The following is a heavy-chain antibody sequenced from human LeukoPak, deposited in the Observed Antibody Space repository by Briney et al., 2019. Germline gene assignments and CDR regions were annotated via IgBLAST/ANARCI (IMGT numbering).Heavy chain of an antibody. Sequence: GGSLRLSCAASGFTFSNYGMHWVRQAPGKGLEWVSAMSGSGDSTLYADSVRGRFTISRDDSKNTLYLQMNNLRVEDTAVYYCAKDNYTDSYCPFDYWGQGTLVTVSS. CDR2: MSGSGDST. D-gene: IGHD3-3*01. J-gene: IGHJ4*02. CDR3: AKDNYTDSYCPFDY. V-gene: IGHV3-23*01. CDR1: GFTFSNYG.